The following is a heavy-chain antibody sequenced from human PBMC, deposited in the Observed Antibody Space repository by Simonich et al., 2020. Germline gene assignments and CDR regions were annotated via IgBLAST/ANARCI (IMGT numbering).Heavy chain of an antibody. V-gene: IGHV1-2*02. Sequence: QVQLVQSGAEVKKPGASVKVSCKASGYTFTGYYMHWVRQAPGQGLEGMGWITPNRGGTNYAQKLQGRVTMTRDTSISTAYMELSRLRSDDTAVYYCARGGLGHWYFDLWGRGTLVTVSS. D-gene: IGHD6-25*01. J-gene: IGHJ2*01. CDR1: GYTFTGYY. CDR3: ARGGLGHWYFDL. CDR2: ITPNRGGT.